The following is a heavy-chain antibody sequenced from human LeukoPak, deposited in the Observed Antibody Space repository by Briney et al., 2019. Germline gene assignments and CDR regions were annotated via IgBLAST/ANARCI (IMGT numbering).Heavy chain of an antibody. J-gene: IGHJ3*02. Sequence: SETLSLTCTVSGGSISSSSYYWGWIRQPPGKGLEWIGSIYYSGSTYYNPSLKSRVTISVDTSKNQFSLKLSSVTAADTAVYYCARDGDVDTAMFDAFDIWGQGTMVTVSS. CDR1: GGSISSSSYY. CDR2: IYYSGST. D-gene: IGHD5-18*01. CDR3: ARDGDVDTAMFDAFDI. V-gene: IGHV4-39*07.